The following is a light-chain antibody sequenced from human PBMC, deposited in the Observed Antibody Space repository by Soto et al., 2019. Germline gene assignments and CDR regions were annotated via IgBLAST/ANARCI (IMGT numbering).Light chain of an antibody. CDR1: QSLSSTY. CDR3: QQYGGSRWT. Sequence: EIVLTQSPGTLSLSPGERATLSCRASQSLSSTYLAWYQQKPGQAPRLLTYGASNRATGIPDRFSGSGSGTDFTLTISRLEPEDFAVYYCQQYGGSRWTFGQGTRVDI. V-gene: IGKV3-20*01. J-gene: IGKJ1*01. CDR2: GAS.